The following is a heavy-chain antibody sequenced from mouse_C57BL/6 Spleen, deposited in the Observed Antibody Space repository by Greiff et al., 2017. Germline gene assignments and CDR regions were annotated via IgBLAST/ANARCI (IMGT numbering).Heavy chain of an antibody. Sequence: VQLQQPGAELVKPGASVKMSCKASGYTFTSYWITWVKQRPGQGLEWIGDIYPGSGSTNYNEKFKSKATLTVDTSSSTAYMQLSSLTSEDSAVYYCARHDYDYYYAMDYWGQGTSVTVSS. CDR1: GYTFTSYW. J-gene: IGHJ4*01. V-gene: IGHV1-55*01. CDR2: IYPGSGST. CDR3: ARHDYDYYYAMDY. D-gene: IGHD2-4*01.